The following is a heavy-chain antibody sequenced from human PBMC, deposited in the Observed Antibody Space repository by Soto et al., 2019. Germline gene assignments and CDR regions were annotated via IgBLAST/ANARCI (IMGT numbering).Heavy chain of an antibody. D-gene: IGHD3-16*01. CDR3: AKTPRLRDGPCYFDL. Sequence: GGSLRLSCAASGITFSSYAMSWVRQAPGKGQEWVSAISGSIGYADSVKGRFTISRDNAKNSLYLQMNSQRAEDTALYYCAKTPRLRDGPCYFDLWGRGTLVTVSS. V-gene: IGHV3-9*01. CDR2: ISGSI. J-gene: IGHJ2*01. CDR1: GITFSSYA.